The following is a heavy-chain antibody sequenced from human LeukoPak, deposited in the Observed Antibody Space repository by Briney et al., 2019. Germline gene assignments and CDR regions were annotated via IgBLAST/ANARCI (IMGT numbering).Heavy chain of an antibody. CDR3: VKDGIIAVAGTMDY. V-gene: IGHV3-23*01. J-gene: IGHJ4*02. CDR1: GFTFSSYA. D-gene: IGHD6-19*01. CDR2: ISGSGGST. Sequence: GGSLRLSCAASGFTFSSYAMSWVRQAPGKGLEWVSAISGSGGSTYYADSVKGRFTISRDNSKNTLYLQMNSLRAEDTAVYYCVKDGIIAVAGTMDYWGQGTLVTVSS.